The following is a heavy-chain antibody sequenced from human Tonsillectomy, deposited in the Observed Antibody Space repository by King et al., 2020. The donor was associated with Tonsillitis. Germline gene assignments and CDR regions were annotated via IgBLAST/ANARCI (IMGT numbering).Heavy chain of an antibody. Sequence: VQLVESGGGLVQPGGSLRLSCAASGFTFSSYSMNWVRQAPGKGLEWVSYISSSRCTIYYADSVKGRFTISRDNAKNSLYLQMNSLRDEDTAVYYCARDRRGVMYFWDAFDIWGQGTMVTVSS. V-gene: IGHV3-48*02. J-gene: IGHJ3*02. CDR1: GFTFSSYS. CDR3: ARDRRGVMYFWDAFDI. CDR2: ISSSRCTI. D-gene: IGHD3-16*01.